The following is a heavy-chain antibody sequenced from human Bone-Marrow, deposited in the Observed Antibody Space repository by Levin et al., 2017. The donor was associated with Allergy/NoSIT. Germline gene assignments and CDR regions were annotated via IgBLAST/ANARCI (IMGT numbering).Heavy chain of an antibody. CDR2: IYYSGST. D-gene: IGHD2-2*01. Sequence: ETLSLTCTVSGASISSFYWSWIRQPPGKGLEWIGYIYYSGSTNYSPSLKSRVSMSADMSRNQVYLTMRSVTAADTAVYYCARQAVPAAMNGFDSWGQGTLVTVSS. V-gene: IGHV4-59*08. CDR3: ARQAVPAAMNGFDS. J-gene: IGHJ5*01. CDR1: GASISSFY.